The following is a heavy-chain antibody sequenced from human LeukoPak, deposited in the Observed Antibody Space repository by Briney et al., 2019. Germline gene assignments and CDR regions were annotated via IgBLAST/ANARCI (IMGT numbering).Heavy chain of an antibody. CDR2: IYTSGST. V-gene: IGHV4-61*02. CDR1: GGPISSGSYY. CDR3: ARASPMDV. Sequence: PSETLSLTCTVSGGPISSGSYYWSWIRQPAGKGLEWIGRIYTSGSTNYNPSLKSRVTISVDTSKNQFSLKLSSVTAADTAVYYCARASPMDVWGKGTTVTVSS. J-gene: IGHJ6*03.